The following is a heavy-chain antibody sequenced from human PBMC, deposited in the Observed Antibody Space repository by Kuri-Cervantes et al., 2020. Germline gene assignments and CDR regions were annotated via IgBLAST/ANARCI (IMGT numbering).Heavy chain of an antibody. CDR2: ISYDGSNK. V-gene: IGHV3-30*19. J-gene: IGHJ4*02. CDR3: ARDPNP. CDR1: GFTLNSYD. Sequence: LSLTCATSGFTLNSYDMHWVRQAPGKGLEWVAIISYDGSNKYYADSVKGRFTISRDNSKNTLYLQMNSLRAEDTAVYYCARDPNPWGQGTLVTVSS.